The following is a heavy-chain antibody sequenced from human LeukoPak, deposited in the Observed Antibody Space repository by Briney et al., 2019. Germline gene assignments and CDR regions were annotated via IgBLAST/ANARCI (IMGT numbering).Heavy chain of an antibody. D-gene: IGHD3-16*02. CDR3: ARVNTFGGVIVEYYFDY. CDR2: IYYSGST. CDR1: GGSISSGDYY. J-gene: IGHJ4*02. V-gene: IGHV4-30-4*01. Sequence: PSQTLSLTCTVSGGSISSGDYYWSWIRQPPGKGLEWIGYIYYSGSTYYNPSLKSRVTISVDTFKNQFSLKLSSVTAADTAVYYCARVNTFGGVIVEYYFDYWGQGTLVTVSS.